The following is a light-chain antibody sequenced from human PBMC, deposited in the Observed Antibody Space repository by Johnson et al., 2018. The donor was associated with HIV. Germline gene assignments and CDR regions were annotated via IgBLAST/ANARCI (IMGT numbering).Light chain of an antibody. CDR2: DNN. J-gene: IGLJ1*01. CDR1: SSNVGSSF. V-gene: IGLV1-51*01. CDR3: GTWDSSLSVSKA. Sequence: QSVLTQPPSVSAAPGQTVTISCSGSSSNVGSSFVSWYRQVPGTAPKLLIYDNNKRPSGIPDRFSGSKSGTSATLGITGLQTGDEADYYCGTWDSSLSVSKAFGTGTKFTVL.